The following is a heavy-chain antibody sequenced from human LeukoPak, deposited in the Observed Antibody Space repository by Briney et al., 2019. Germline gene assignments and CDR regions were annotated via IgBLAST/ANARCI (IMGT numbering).Heavy chain of an antibody. Sequence: PSETLSLTCNFSAVSISRHFWICIREPPGNGLESIGGICHSGSTYYNPSLKSRVTISVETSKNPFSLKLRSVTAADTAAYYCPGVVQSTDSSGFYLPEYFQHGSQGTLVTVSA. CDR2: ICHSGST. J-gene: IGHJ1*01. V-gene: IGHV4-38-2*02. CDR1: AVSISRHF. CDR3: PGVVQSTDSSGFYLPEYFQH. D-gene: IGHD3-22*01.